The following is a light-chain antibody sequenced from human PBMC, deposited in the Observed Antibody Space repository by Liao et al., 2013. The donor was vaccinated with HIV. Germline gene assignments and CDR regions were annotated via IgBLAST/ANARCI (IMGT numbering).Light chain of an antibody. J-gene: IGLJ2*01. CDR3: QAWDNTFVA. Sequence: SYELTQPPSVSVSPGQTATITCSGQRLGDKFTCWFQQRPGQSPVMIIYEDSKRPSGIPERFSASNSGDTATLTISGTQPADEAEYFCQAWDNTFVAFGGGTRLTVL. V-gene: IGLV3-1*01. CDR2: EDS. CDR1: RLGDKF.